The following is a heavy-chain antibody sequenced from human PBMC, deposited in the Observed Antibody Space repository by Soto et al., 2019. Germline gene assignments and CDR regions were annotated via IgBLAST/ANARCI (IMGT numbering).Heavy chain of an antibody. CDR1: GFIFDNFG. CDR2: ISGSGFKK. J-gene: IGHJ5*02. CDR3: AKNQGVELVPLATVDWFDP. D-gene: IGHD1-26*01. Sequence: GGSLRLSCAASGFIFDNFGMSWVRQAPGKGLEWISSISGSGFKKYYADSVKGRFTISRDNSKSTVYLELSNLSAEDTAVYHCAKNQGVELVPLATVDWFDPWGQGSVVTVSS. V-gene: IGHV3-23*01.